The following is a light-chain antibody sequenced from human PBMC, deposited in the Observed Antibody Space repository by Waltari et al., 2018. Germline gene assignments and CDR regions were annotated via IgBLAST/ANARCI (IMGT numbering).Light chain of an antibody. J-gene: IGKJ2*01. V-gene: IGKV3-11*01. CDR1: QSVGTL. Sequence: EIVLTQSPATLSLSPGETATLSCRASQSVGTLLAWYQQKPGQAPRLLIYDASNRATGIPDRFRGSGSGTDFTLTISSLETEDFAIYYCQQRSSWTPHTFGQGARLEIK. CDR2: DAS. CDR3: QQRSSWTPHT.